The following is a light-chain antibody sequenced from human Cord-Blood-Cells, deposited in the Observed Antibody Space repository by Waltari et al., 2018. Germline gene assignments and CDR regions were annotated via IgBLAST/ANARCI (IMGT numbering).Light chain of an antibody. J-gene: IGKJ1*01. CDR3: QQYGSSPPWT. CDR2: GAS. Sequence: EIVLTQSPGTLSLSPGERATLSCRASQSVSSSYLAWYQQKPGQAPRPLIYGASSRATGIPDRFSGSGSGTDFTLTISRLEPEDFALYYCQQYGSSPPWTFGQGTKVEIK. V-gene: IGKV3-20*01. CDR1: QSVSSSY.